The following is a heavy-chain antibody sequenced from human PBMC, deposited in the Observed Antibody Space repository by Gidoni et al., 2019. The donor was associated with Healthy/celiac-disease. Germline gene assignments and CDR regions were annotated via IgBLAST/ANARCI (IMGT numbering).Heavy chain of an antibody. J-gene: IGHJ4*02. D-gene: IGHD5-18*01. CDR2: IWYDGSNK. CDR1: GFPFSSYG. CDR3: ARSPHTAMVTYYFDY. V-gene: IGHV3-33*08. Sequence: QVQLVESGGGVVHPGRSLRLSCAASGFPFSSYGMHGVRQAPGKGLEWVAVIWYDGSNKYYAHSVKGRFTISRDNSKNTLYLQMNSLRAEDTAVYYCARSPHTAMVTYYFDYWGQGTLVTVSS.